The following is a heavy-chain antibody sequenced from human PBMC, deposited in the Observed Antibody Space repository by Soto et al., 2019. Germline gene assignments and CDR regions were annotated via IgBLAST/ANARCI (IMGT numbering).Heavy chain of an antibody. D-gene: IGHD3-10*01. CDR2: IYYSGST. J-gene: IGHJ6*02. CDR3: ATATVYYGSGSFHYYYGMDV. CDR1: GGSISSSSYY. V-gene: IGHV4-39*01. Sequence: QLQLQESGPGLVKPSETLSLTCTVSGGSISSSSYYWGWIRQPPGKGLEGIGSIYYSGSTYYNPSLRSRVTISVDTSKNQFSLKLSSVTAADTAVYYCATATVYYGSGSFHYYYGMDVWGQGTTVTVSS.